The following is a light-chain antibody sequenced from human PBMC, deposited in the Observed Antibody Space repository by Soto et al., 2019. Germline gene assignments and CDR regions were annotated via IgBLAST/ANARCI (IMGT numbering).Light chain of an antibody. CDR3: MQARQALMR. CDR2: LGS. Sequence: DRESAESGNCLHVGPLDPTSISCRSSQSLLHTNGYNYLDWYLQKPGQSPQLLIYLGSDRASGVPDRFSGSRSGTDFPLRTASADADDVALQYCMQARQALMRFAQGTRLEIK. V-gene: IGKV2-28*01. CDR1: QSLLHTNGYNY. J-gene: IGKJ5*01.